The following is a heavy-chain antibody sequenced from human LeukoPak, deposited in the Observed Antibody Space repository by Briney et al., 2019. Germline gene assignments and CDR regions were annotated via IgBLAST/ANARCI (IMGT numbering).Heavy chain of an antibody. V-gene: IGHV4-38-2*02. CDR3: ARVPTITFFDY. D-gene: IGHD3-10*01. CDR1: GYSISSGYY. Sequence: SETLSLTCTVSGYSISSGYYWGWIRQPPGKGLEWIGSIYHSGSTFYNPSLKSRVTISVDTSKNQFSLKLTSVTAADTAVYYCARVPTITFFDYWGQGTLVTVSS. CDR2: IYHSGST. J-gene: IGHJ4*02.